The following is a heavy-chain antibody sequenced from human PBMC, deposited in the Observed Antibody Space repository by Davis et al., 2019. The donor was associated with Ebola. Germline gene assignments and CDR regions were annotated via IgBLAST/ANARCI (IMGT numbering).Heavy chain of an antibody. J-gene: IGHJ4*02. CDR1: GLTFSSSA. D-gene: IGHD2-15*01. Sequence: GESLKISCAASGLTFSSSAVHWVRQAPGKGLEWVAVISYDGSNKYYADSVKGRFTISRDNSKNTLYLQMNSLRAEDTAVYYCARSPPMVVVVADSKGYWGQGTLVTVSS. V-gene: IGHV3-30*04. CDR2: ISYDGSNK. CDR3: ARSPPMVVVVADSKGY.